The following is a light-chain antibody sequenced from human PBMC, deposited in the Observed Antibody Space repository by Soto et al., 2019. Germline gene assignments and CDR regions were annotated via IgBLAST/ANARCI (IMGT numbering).Light chain of an antibody. V-gene: IGKV4-1*01. Sequence: DIVMTQSPDSLAVSLGERATINCKSSQSLLYSSNNKNDLAWYQQKPGQAPKLLIYWASTRESGVPARFSGSGSGTDFTLTISSLQAEDVDGYYCQQYYRDPWTFGQGTKVEIK. CDR2: WAS. CDR3: QQYYRDPWT. J-gene: IGKJ1*01. CDR1: QSLLYSSNNKND.